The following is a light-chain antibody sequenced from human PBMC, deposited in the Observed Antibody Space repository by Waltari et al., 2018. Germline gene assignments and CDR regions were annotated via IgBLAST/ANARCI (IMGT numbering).Light chain of an antibody. CDR3: QQYDNWPPYT. CDR1: QSVNSN. V-gene: IGKV3-15*01. J-gene: IGKJ2*01. CDR2: TVS. Sequence: EIVMTQSPATLSVSPGDRANISCRASQSVNSNLAWYQQKPGQAPRLLIYTVSTRATGVPARFSGSGSGTHFTLTISSLQSEDFAVYYCQQYDNWPPYTFGQGTNLEIK.